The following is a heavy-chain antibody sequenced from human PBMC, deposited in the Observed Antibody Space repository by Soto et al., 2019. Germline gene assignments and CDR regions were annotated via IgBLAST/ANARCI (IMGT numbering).Heavy chain of an antibody. CDR1: GYTFTSYA. V-gene: IGHV1-3*01. J-gene: IGHJ4*02. CDR2: INAGNGNT. D-gene: IGHD6-13*01. Sequence: ASVKVSCKASGYTFTSYAMHWVRQAPGQRLEWMGWINAGNGNTKYSQKFQGRVTTTRDTSASTAYMELSSLRSEDTAVYYCARDLPGIAAAGIDYWRQRTLVTVSS. CDR3: ARDLPGIAAAGIDY.